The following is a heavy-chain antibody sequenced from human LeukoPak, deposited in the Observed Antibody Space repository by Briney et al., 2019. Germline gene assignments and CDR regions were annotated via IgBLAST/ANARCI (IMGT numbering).Heavy chain of an antibody. CDR3: ARDPYYYSSGTYLENPYYFDY. V-gene: IGHV1-2*02. D-gene: IGHD3-10*01. Sequence: ASVKVSCKASGYTFTGYYMHWVRQAPGQGLEWMGWINPNSGGTNYAQKFQGRVTMTRGTSISTAYMELSRLRSDDTAVYYCARDPYYYSSGTYLENPYYFDYWGQGTLVTVSS. CDR1: GYTFTGYY. J-gene: IGHJ4*02. CDR2: INPNSGGT.